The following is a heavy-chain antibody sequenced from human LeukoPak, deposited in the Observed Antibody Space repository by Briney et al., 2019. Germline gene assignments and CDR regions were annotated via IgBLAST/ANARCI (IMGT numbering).Heavy chain of an antibody. V-gene: IGHV1-18*01. D-gene: IGHD1-26*01. Sequence: ASVKVSCKASGYTFTSYGISWVRQAPGQGLEWMGWISAYNGNTNYAQKLQGRVTMTEDTSTDTAYMELSSLRSEDTAVYYCATASLVGALPAAFDIWGQGTMVTVSS. CDR3: ATASLVGALPAAFDI. J-gene: IGHJ3*02. CDR2: ISAYNGNT. CDR1: GYTFTSYG.